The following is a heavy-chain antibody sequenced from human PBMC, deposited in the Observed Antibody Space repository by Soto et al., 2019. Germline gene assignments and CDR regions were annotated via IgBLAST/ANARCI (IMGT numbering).Heavy chain of an antibody. D-gene: IGHD3-9*01. CDR1: GFAFNSHS. V-gene: IGHV3-30-3*01. CDR2: MTSDGSSK. J-gene: IGHJ5*02. Sequence: QMHLLESGGGVVQPGKALRLSCAASGFAFNSHSMHWVRQAPGKGLEWLALMTSDGSSKFYADSVKGRCTISRDNSKNTLYLEINSLRSEDTAVYYCARDRVIRYTGYELDLWGQGTLVTVSS. CDR3: ARDRVIRYTGYELDL.